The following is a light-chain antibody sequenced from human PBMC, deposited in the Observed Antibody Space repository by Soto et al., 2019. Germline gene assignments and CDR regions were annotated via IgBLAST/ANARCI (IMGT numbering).Light chain of an antibody. CDR2: GAS. V-gene: IGKV3-20*01. Sequence: EIVLTQSPGTLSLSPGERATLSCRASQSVSSNFLAWYQQKPGQAPRLLIYGASSRATGITDRFSGSGSGTDFTLTISRLEPEDFAVYYCQQYGSSPRKFGQGTKVEIK. CDR1: QSVSSNF. J-gene: IGKJ1*01. CDR3: QQYGSSPRK.